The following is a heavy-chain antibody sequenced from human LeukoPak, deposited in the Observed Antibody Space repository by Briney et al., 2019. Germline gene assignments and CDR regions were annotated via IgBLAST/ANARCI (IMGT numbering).Heavy chain of an antibody. D-gene: IGHD3-22*01. CDR1: GGSFSGYY. CDR2: INHSGST. V-gene: IGHV4-34*01. CDR3: ARGPAYYYDSSSYFAFDY. J-gene: IGHJ4*02. Sequence: SETLSLTCAVYGGSFSGYYWSWIRQPPGKGLEWIGEINHSGSTNYNPSLKSRVTISVDTSKNQFSLKLSSVTAADTAVYYCARGPAYYYDSSSYFAFDYWGQGTLVTVSS.